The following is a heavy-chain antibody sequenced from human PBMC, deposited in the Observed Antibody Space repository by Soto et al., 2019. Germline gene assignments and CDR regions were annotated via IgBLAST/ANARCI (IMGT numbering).Heavy chain of an antibody. V-gene: IGHV3-48*04. J-gene: IGHJ4*02. CDR3: ARDLVDFASAFDY. CDR2: IGSSSVTI. Sequence: HPGGSTRLSCAASGFTVCSYSMNWVRQDPGKGLEWISCIGSSSVTIFHADSVKGRFTISRDNAKNSLYLQMNSLRADDTAVYYCARDLVDFASAFDYWGQGALVTVSS. D-gene: IGHD3-9*01. CDR1: GFTVCSYS.